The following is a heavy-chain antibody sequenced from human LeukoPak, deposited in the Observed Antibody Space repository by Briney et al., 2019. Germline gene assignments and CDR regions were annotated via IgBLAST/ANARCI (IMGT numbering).Heavy chain of an antibody. D-gene: IGHD3-22*01. Sequence: SVKVSCKASGGTFSNYAISWVRQAPGQGLEWMGGIIPLFRAAKYAQKFQGRVTITADESTHTAYMELSSLTSEDTAVYYCARDPPYYDSRPYKPDWGQGTLVTVSS. CDR2: IIPLFRAA. V-gene: IGHV1-69*13. CDR1: GGTFSNYA. J-gene: IGHJ4*02. CDR3: ARDPPYYDSRPYKPD.